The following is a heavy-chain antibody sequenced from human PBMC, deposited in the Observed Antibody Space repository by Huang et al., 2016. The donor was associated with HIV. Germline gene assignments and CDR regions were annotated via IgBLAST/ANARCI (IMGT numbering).Heavy chain of an antibody. J-gene: IGHJ4*02. CDR1: GFSFSNYA. V-gene: IGHV3-30*04. CDR2: ISYDGTRK. Sequence: QVQLVESGGGVVQPGRSLRLSCVASGFSFSNYAVTWVRQAPGKGLEWVAVISYDGTRKYYADSVKGRFTVSRDNSKNTAYVQMNNPRGGDTAVYYCARAPEFGNYEFDQWGLGTLVTVSS. D-gene: IGHD4-4*01. CDR3: ARAPEFGNYEFDQ.